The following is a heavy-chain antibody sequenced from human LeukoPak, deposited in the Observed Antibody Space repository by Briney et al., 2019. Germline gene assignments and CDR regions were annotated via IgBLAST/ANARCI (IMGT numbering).Heavy chain of an antibody. J-gene: IGHJ5*02. V-gene: IGHV4-30-4*08. CDR2: IYYSGNT. CDR1: GGSISSGDYY. Sequence: PSQTLSLTCTVSGGSISSGDYYWSWNRQPPGQGLEWIGYIYYSGNTYYNPSLKSRVTISVDTSKNQFSLKLSSVTAADTAVYYCASETPYFYGSGSYSWGRWFDPWGQGTLVTVSS. D-gene: IGHD3-10*01. CDR3: ASETPYFYGSGSYSWGRWFDP.